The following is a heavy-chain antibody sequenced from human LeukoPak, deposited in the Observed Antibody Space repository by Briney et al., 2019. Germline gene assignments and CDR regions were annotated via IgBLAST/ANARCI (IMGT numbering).Heavy chain of an antibody. CDR3: ARSSDMVDN. CDR1: GFTFSNYG. V-gene: IGHV3-74*01. D-gene: IGHD1-26*01. J-gene: IGHJ4*02. Sequence: PGGSLRLSCAASGFTFSNYGMHWVRHAPGKGLVWVSRINSDGSHASYADSVKGRFTISRDNAKNTLYLQMNSLRVEDTAVYYCARSSDMVDNWGQGTLVTVSS. CDR2: INSDGSHA.